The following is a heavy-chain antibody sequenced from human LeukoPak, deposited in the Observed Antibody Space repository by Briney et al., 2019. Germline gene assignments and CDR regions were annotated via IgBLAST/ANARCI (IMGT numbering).Heavy chain of an antibody. CDR3: AKEASSWATFDY. J-gene: IGHJ4*02. V-gene: IGHV3-23*01. Sequence: QTGGSLRLSCAASGFIFSHYTMTWVRQAPGKGLEWVSSINGSGDATKYADSVKGRFTISRDNSKNTLYLQMNSLRAEDTAVYYCAKEASSWATFDYWGQGTLVTVSS. CDR1: GFIFSHYT. CDR2: INGSGDAT. D-gene: IGHD1-26*01.